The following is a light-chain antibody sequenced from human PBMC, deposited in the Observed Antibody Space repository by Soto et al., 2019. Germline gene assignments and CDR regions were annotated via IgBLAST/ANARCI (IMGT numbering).Light chain of an antibody. CDR2: AAF. V-gene: IGKV1-39*01. Sequence: DIQMTQSRSSLSASVGDRVTITCRSSQSISSDLNWYQQKAGKAPKLLIYAAFSLQSGVPSRFSGSGSGTDFTLTISSLQPEAFATYYCQQSYSSPRTFGQGTNLEIK. CDR3: QQSYSSPRT. J-gene: IGKJ2*01. CDR1: QSISSD.